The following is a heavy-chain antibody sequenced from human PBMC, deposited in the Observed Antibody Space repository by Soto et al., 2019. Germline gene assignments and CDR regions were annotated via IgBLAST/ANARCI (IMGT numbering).Heavy chain of an antibody. V-gene: IGHV2-26*01. CDR1: VFSLSSTRMG. J-gene: IGHJ4*02. CDR3: ARMLTYSDSEGSYVGLNY. Sequence: QVTLKESGPVLVKPTVTLTLTCTVSVFSLSSTRMGVRWFRQPPVKALEGLAHIFWNEEKSYSTSLKSMLTISRDTSKSQVVPTMTNMYPVDKATYYCARMLTYSDSEGSYVGLNYWGKGTLVTVSS. CDR2: IFWNEEK. D-gene: IGHD3-22*01.